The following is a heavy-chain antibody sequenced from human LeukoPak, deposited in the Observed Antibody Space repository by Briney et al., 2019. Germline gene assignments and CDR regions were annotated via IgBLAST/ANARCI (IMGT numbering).Heavy chain of an antibody. CDR3: ARAAYYDFWSGYTTPGWFDP. CDR2: ISSSSSYI. V-gene: IGHV3-21*01. D-gene: IGHD3-3*01. CDR1: GFTFSSYS. J-gene: IGHJ5*02. Sequence: PGGSLRLSCAASGFTFSSYSMNWVRQAPGKGLEWVSSISSSSSYIYYADSVKGRFTISRDNAKNSLYLQMNSLRAEDTAVYYCARAAYYDFWSGYTTPGWFDPWGQGTLVTVSS.